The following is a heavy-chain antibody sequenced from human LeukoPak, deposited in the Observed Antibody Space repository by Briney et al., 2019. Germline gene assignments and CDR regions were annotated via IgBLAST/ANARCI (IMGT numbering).Heavy chain of an antibody. CDR2: INHSGST. V-gene: IGHV4-34*01. CDR3: ARGRYYGSGSYYFYYYYYMDV. D-gene: IGHD3-10*01. CDR1: GGSFSGYY. Sequence: PSETLSLTCAVYGGSFSGYYWSWIRQPPGKGLEWIAEINHSGSTNYNPSLKSRVTISVDTSKNQFSLKLSSVTAADTAVYYCARGRYYGSGSYYFYYYYYMDVWGKGTTVTVSS. J-gene: IGHJ6*03.